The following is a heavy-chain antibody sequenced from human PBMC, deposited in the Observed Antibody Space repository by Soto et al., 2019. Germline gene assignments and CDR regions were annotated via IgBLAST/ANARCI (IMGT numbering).Heavy chain of an antibody. CDR3: ARKATVTTCFDY. J-gene: IGHJ4*02. Sequence: QVQLQESGPGLVKPSQTLSLTCTVSGGSISSDNYYWSWIRQHPGKGLEWIGYIYYSGSTYYNPSLKSRVTISVDTSKNQLSMKLSSVTAADTAVYYCARKATVTTCFDYWGQGTLVTVSS. CDR2: IYYSGST. V-gene: IGHV4-31*03. D-gene: IGHD4-17*01. CDR1: GGSISSDNYY.